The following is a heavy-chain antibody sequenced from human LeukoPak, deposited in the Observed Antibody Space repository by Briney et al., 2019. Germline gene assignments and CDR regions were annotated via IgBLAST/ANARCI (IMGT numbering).Heavy chain of an antibody. CDR3: ARAIDVLLWFGESPPGGLYYYYGMDV. J-gene: IGHJ6*02. D-gene: IGHD3-10*01. Sequence: GSLRLSCAASGFTFSSYSMNWVRQAPGKGLEWVSYISSSSSTIYYADSVKGRFTISRDNAKNSLYLQMNSLRAEDTAVYYCARAIDVLLWFGESPPGGLYYYYGMDVWGQGTTVTVSS. CDR1: GFTFSSYS. CDR2: ISSSSSTI. V-gene: IGHV3-48*04.